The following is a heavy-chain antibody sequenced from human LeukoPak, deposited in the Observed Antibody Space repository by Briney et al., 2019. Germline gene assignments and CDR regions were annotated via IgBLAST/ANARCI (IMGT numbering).Heavy chain of an antibody. Sequence: PGGSLRLSCAASGFTFSSYNMNWVRQAPGKGLEWISYISLSTTSIYYADSVKGRFTISRDNAKNSLYLQMNSLRAEDTAVYYCAREPTYSSSWYTTCDFWGQGTLVTASS. CDR1: GFTFSSYN. CDR2: ISLSTTSI. J-gene: IGHJ4*02. V-gene: IGHV3-48*01. D-gene: IGHD6-13*01. CDR3: AREPTYSSSWYTTCDF.